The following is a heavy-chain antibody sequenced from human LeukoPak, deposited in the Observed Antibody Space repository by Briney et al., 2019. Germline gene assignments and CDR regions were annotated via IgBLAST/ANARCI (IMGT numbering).Heavy chain of an antibody. D-gene: IGHD3-10*01. J-gene: IGHJ5*02. CDR2: ISSSSSYI. Sequence: PGGSLRLSCAASGFTFSSYSMNWVRQAPGKGLEWVSSISSSSSYIYYADSVKGRFTISRDNAKNSLYLQMNSLRAEDTAVYYCARDLIGELGGSGRGAWGQGTLVTVSS. V-gene: IGHV3-21*04. CDR1: GFTFSSYS. CDR3: ARDLIGELGGSGRGA.